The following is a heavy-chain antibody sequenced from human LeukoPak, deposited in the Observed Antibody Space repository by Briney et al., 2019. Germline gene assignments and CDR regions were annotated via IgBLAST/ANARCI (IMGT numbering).Heavy chain of an antibody. J-gene: IGHJ4*02. CDR1: GFTFSSYS. CDR3: ASAPSEGLAASQDF. D-gene: IGHD6-13*01. Sequence: PGGSLRLSCAASGFTFSSYSMSWVRQAPGQGLEWVAYINQDGSQKYYVDSVRGRFTTSRDNARNSLYLQMDNLRVEDTAVYRCASAPSEGLAASQDFWGQGTLVTVSS. CDR2: INQDGSQK. V-gene: IGHV3-7*01.